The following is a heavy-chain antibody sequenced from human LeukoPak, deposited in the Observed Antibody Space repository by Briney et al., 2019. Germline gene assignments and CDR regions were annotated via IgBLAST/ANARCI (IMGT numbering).Heavy chain of an antibody. CDR1: GFTFSDYR. V-gene: IGHV3-74*03. J-gene: IGHJ6*02. Sequence: QPGGSLRLSCAASGFTFSDYRMYWVRQPPGKGLVWASYINTDGRTTKYADSVRGRFTISRDNAKNTLYLQMNSLRAEDTAVYYCARGGGGLGVWGQGTAVTVSS. CDR3: ARGGGGLGV. CDR2: INTDGRTT.